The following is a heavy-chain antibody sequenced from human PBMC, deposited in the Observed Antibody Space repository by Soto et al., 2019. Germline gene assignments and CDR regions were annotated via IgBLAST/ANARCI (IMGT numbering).Heavy chain of an antibody. J-gene: IGHJ6*03. D-gene: IGHD1-26*01. Sequence: GGSLRLSCAASGFSFSIYRMHWVRQAPGKGLVWVSRIITDGSSTSYADSVKGRFTISRDNAKNTLYLQMNSLRAEDTAVYYCATGLSTRGYYMDAWGKGTTVTVSS. CDR1: GFSFSIYR. CDR3: ATGLSTRGYYMDA. V-gene: IGHV3-74*01. CDR2: IITDGSST.